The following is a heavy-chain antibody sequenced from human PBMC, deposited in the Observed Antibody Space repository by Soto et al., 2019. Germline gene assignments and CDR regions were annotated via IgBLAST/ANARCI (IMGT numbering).Heavy chain of an antibody. J-gene: IGHJ3*02. Sequence: QVQLVESGGGVVQPGRSLRLSCAASGFTFSSYGMHWVRQAPGKGLEWVAVISYDGSNKYYADSVKGRFTISRDNSKNTLYLQMNSLRAEDTAVYYCAKASTMVNAFDIWGQGTMVTVSS. CDR1: GFTFSSYG. CDR3: AKASTMVNAFDI. CDR2: ISYDGSNK. D-gene: IGHD4-17*01. V-gene: IGHV3-30*18.